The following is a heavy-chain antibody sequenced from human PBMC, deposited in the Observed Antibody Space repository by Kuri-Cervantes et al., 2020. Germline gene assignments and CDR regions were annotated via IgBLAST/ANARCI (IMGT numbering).Heavy chain of an antibody. CDR2: INSNSGGT. V-gene: IGHV1-2*02. CDR1: GYTFTGYY. Sequence: ASVKVSCKASGYTFTGYYMHWVRQAPGQGLEWMGWINSNSGGTNYAQKFQGRVTMTRDTSISTAYMELSRLRSDDTAVYYCATSLTQPRDCSSTSCYFDYWGQGTLVTVSS. J-gene: IGHJ4*02. CDR3: ATSLTQPRDCSSTSCYFDY. D-gene: IGHD2-2*01.